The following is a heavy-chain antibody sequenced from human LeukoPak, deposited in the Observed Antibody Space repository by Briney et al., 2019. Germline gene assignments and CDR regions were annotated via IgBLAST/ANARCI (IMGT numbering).Heavy chain of an antibody. J-gene: IGHJ4*02. Sequence: GESLKISCKGSGYSFTSYWIGWVRQMPGKGLEWMGIIYPGDSDTRYSPSFQGQVTISADKSISTAYLQWSSLKASDTAMYYCARQGTYCSSTSCYWDYWGQGTLVTVSS. CDR3: ARQGTYCSSTSCYWDY. V-gene: IGHV5-51*01. CDR2: IYPGDSDT. D-gene: IGHD2-2*01. CDR1: GYSFTSYW.